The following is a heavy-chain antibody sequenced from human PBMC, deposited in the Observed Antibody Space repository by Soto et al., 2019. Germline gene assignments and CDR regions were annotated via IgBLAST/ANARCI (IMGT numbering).Heavy chain of an antibody. D-gene: IGHD3-9*01. Sequence: QVQLVQSGAEVKKPGASVKVSCKASGYIFTNYYMHWVRQAPGQGLEWMGVINPSGGATSYAQNFQDRVTMTRXTXTXSIYMELTNLKSEDTAVYSCVRERRFSDWQIQQFDHWGQGTLVTVSS. J-gene: IGHJ4*02. CDR3: VRERRFSDWQIQQFDH. CDR2: INPSGGAT. CDR1: GYIFTNYY. V-gene: IGHV1-46*01.